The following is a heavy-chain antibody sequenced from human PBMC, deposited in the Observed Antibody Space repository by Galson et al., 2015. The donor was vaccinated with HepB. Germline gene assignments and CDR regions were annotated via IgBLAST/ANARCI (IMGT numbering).Heavy chain of an antibody. Sequence: SVKVSCKASGYIFTRFAMHWVRQAPGQSLEWMGWINAGNGNTKYSQKFQGRVTITRDTSASTAYMELSSLRSEDTAVYYCARGAAGREYGMDVWGQGTTVTVSS. D-gene: IGHD3-10*01. V-gene: IGHV1-3*01. CDR1: GYIFTRFA. CDR2: INAGNGNT. J-gene: IGHJ6*02. CDR3: ARGAAGREYGMDV.